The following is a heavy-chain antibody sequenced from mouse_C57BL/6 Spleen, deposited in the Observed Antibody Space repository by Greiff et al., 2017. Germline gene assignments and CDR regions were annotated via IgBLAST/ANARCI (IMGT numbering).Heavy chain of an antibody. CDR3: ARQDYFDY. CDR2: ISSGGSYT. V-gene: IGHV5-6*01. J-gene: IGHJ2*01. Sequence: EVMLVESGGDLVKPGGSLKLSCAASGFTFSSYGMSWVRQTPDKRLEWVATISSGGSYTYYPDSVKGRFTISRDNAKNTLYLQMSSLKSEDTAMYYCARQDYFDYWGQGTTLTAAS. CDR1: GFTFSSYG.